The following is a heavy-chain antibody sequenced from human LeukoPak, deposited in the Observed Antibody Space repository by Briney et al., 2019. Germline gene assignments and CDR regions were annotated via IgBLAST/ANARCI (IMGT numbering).Heavy chain of an antibody. CDR3: ATGGYSSWGNFDY. J-gene: IGHJ4*02. CDR1: GGTSSTYT. Sequence: GASVKVSCKASGGTSSTYTITWVRQAPGQGLEWMGGFDPEDGETIYAQNFQGRVTMTEDTSTDTAYMELSSLRSEDTAVYYCATGGYSSWGNFDYWGQGTLVTVSS. V-gene: IGHV1-24*01. CDR2: FDPEDGET. D-gene: IGHD6-6*01.